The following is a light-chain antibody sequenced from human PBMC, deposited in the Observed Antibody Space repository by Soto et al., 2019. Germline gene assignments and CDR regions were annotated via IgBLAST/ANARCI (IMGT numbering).Light chain of an antibody. CDR3: HQYYGYPYT. V-gene: IGKV1-5*03. J-gene: IGKJ2*01. CDR2: KAS. Sequence: DIQMTQSPSTLSASVGDRVTITCGASQTISSWLAWYQQKPGKAPKLLIYKASTLKSGVPSRISGSGSGTEFILTISSLQLDDFATYYCHQYYGYPYTFGQGTKVDIK. CDR1: QTISSW.